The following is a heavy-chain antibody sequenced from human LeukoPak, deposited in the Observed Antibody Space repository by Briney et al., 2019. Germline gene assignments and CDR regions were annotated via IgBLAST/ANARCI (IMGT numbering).Heavy chain of an antibody. J-gene: IGHJ6*02. CDR1: GFTFGDYA. Sequence: GGSLRLSCTTSGFTFGDYAMSWVRQAPGKGLEWVSSISSSSSYIYYADSVKGRFTISRDNAKNSLYLQMNSLRAEDTAVYYCARDLSTIFGVVINHYGMDVWGQGTTVTVSS. D-gene: IGHD3-3*01. V-gene: IGHV3-21*01. CDR2: ISSSSSYI. CDR3: ARDLSTIFGVVINHYGMDV.